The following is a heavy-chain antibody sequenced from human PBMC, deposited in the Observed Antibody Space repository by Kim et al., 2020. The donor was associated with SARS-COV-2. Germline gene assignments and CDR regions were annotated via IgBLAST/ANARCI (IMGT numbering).Heavy chain of an antibody. CDR2: T. CDR3: ASMGATMYFDY. Sequence: TKYSQKFQGRVTITRDTSASTAYMELSSLRSEDTAVYYCASMGATMYFDYWGQGTLVTVSS. D-gene: IGHD1-26*01. V-gene: IGHV1-3*01. J-gene: IGHJ4*02.